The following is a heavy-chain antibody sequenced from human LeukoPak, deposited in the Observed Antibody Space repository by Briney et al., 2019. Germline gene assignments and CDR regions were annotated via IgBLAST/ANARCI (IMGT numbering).Heavy chain of an antibody. CDR3: TKDQGIAVTGVSDY. CDR2: ISSSGSTI. J-gene: IGHJ4*02. V-gene: IGHV3-48*03. Sequence: PGGSLRLSCAASGFTFSSYEMNWVRQAPGKGLEWVSYISSSGSTIYYADSVKGRFTTSRDNAKNSLYLQMNSLRAEDTAVYYCTKDQGIAVTGVSDYWGQGTLVTVSS. CDR1: GFTFSSYE. D-gene: IGHD6-19*01.